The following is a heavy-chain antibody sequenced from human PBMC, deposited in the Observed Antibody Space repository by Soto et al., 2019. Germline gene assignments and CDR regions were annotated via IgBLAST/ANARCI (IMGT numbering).Heavy chain of an antibody. CDR2: INAGNGNT. D-gene: IGHD3-9*01. CDR3: ARDYFDWATHHGWFDP. V-gene: IGHV1-18*04. J-gene: IGHJ5*02. Sequence: ASVKVSCKASGYTFTGYYMHWVRQAPGQGLEWMGWINAGNGNTKYAQKLQGRVTMTTDTSTSTAYMELRSLKSDDTAVYYCARDYFDWATHHGWFDPWGQGTLVTVSS. CDR1: GYTFTGYY.